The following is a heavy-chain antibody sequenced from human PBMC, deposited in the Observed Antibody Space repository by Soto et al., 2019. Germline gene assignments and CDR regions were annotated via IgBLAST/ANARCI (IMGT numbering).Heavy chain of an antibody. J-gene: IGHJ4*02. Sequence: ASVKVSFKASGYTFTGYAIHWVRQAPGQRHEWMGWINGGNGDTKYSQKFQGRVTITRDTSASTAYMELTSLGSEDTAVYHCARGYCSSTSCQYYFDFWGQGTLVTVSS. CDR2: INGGNGDT. V-gene: IGHV1-3*01. D-gene: IGHD2-2*01. CDR1: GYTFTGYA. CDR3: ARGYCSSTSCQYYFDF.